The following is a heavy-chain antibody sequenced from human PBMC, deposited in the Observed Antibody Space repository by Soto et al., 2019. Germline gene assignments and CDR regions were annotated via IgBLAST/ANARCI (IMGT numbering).Heavy chain of an antibody. V-gene: IGHV4-31*03. CDR2: MSHSETT. J-gene: IGHJ5*01. D-gene: IGHD5-12*01. Sequence: QVQLQESGPGLMKPSQTLSLTCTVSGGYISSAGSFWSWVRQPPGKGLEWIGHMSHSETTHYNSSLWSRGTISIDSSKNQFLLNLGSVPAADTAVYYWARGYSRPDWFDSWGPGTLVIVSS. CDR1: GGYISSAGSF. CDR3: ARGYSRPDWFDS.